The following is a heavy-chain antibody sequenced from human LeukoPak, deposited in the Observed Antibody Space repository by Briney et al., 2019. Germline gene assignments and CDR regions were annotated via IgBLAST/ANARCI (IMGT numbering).Heavy chain of an antibody. Sequence: GGSLRLSCAASGFTFSNFEMNWVRQAPGKGLEWVSYISSSGRTIYYADSVKGRFTISRDNGKNSLFLRMNSLRAEDTAVYYCARDGVGGNYVFDYWGQGTLVTVSS. D-gene: IGHD1-7*01. CDR2: ISSSGRTI. CDR1: GFTFSNFE. J-gene: IGHJ4*02. V-gene: IGHV3-48*03. CDR3: ARDGVGGNYVFDY.